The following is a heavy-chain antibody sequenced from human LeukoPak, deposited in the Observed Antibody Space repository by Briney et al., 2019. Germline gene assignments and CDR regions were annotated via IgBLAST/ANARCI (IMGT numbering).Heavy chain of an antibody. V-gene: IGHV4-59*01. CDR1: GGSISSYY. CDR2: IYYSGST. CDR3: ARWGQYDILTGYYRT. J-gene: IGHJ5*02. Sequence: SETLSLTCTVSGGSISSYYWSWIRQPPGKGLEWIGYIYYSGSTNYNPSLKRRVTISVDTSKNQFSLKLSSVTAADTAGYSCARWGQYDILTGYYRTWGQGTLVTVSS. D-gene: IGHD3-9*01.